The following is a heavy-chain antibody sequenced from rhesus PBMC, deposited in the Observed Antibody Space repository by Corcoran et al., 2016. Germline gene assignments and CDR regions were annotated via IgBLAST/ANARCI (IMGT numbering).Heavy chain of an antibody. CDR2: FVPEDGEA. D-gene: IGHD2-21*01. V-gene: IGHV1-111*02. CDR3: ATYCTGSGCYFDY. CDR1: GYTFTDYY. J-gene: IGHJ4*01. Sequence: EVQLVQSGAEVKKPGASVKISCKASGYTFTDYYLHWVRQAPGNGLEWMGRFVPEDGEAIHAQKFQDRVTITADTSTDTAYMELSSLRSEDTAVYYCATYCTGSGCYFDYWGQGVLVTVSS.